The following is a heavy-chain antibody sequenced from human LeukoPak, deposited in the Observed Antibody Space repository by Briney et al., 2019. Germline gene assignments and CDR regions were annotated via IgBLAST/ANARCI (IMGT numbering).Heavy chain of an antibody. V-gene: IGHV1-69*04. D-gene: IGHD2-21*02. Sequence: SVKVSCKASGGTFSSYAISWVRQAPGQGLEWMGRIIPILGIANYAQKFQGGVTITADKSTSTAYMELSSLRSEDTAVYYCARAIVVVTAIRGFDPWGQGTLVTVSS. CDR3: ARAIVVVTAIRGFDP. CDR2: IIPILGIA. J-gene: IGHJ5*02. CDR1: GGTFSSYA.